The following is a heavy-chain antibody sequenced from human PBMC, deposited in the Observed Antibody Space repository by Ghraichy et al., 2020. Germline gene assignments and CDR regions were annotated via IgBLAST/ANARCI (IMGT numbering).Heavy chain of an antibody. J-gene: IGHJ5*02. Sequence: SETLSLTCTVSGDSIISSPHYWAWIRQPPGMGLEWIGTFFYGGKTFYNASLRSRVTFSIDSSKNELSLKLTSVSATDTAVYYCARHVPVHGITGFDPWGQGTLVTVSS. CDR1: GDSIISSPHY. CDR2: FFYGGKT. D-gene: IGHD1-14*01. V-gene: IGHV4-39*01. CDR3: ARHVPVHGITGFDP.